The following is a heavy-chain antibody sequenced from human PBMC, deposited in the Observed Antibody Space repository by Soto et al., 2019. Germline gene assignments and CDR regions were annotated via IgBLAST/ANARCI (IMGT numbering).Heavy chain of an antibody. CDR1: GGSISSYY. CDR3: ARLSTAMGPFDY. CDR2: IYYSGST. Sequence: SXTLSLTCTVSGGSISSYYCSWIVQPPGKGLEWIGYIYYSGSTNYNPSLKSRVTISVDTSKNQFSLKLSSVTAADTAVYYCARLSTAMGPFDYWGQGTLVTVSS. V-gene: IGHV4-59*08. J-gene: IGHJ4*02. D-gene: IGHD5-18*01.